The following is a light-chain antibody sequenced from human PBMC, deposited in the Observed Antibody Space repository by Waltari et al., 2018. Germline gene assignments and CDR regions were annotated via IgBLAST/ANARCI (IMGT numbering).Light chain of an antibody. Sequence: DIQMTQSPSSLSASVGDRVTITCRASQPITHNLAWFQQKPGNAPKSLIYAASNLQSGVPSRFSASGSRTDFTLTISSLQAEDSGTYYCQQHSDYPLTFGGGTKVEIK. CDR1: QPITHN. CDR2: AAS. CDR3: QQHSDYPLT. V-gene: IGKV1-16*01. J-gene: IGKJ4*01.